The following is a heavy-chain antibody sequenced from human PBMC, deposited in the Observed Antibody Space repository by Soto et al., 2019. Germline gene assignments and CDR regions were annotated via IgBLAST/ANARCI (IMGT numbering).Heavy chain of an antibody. Sequence: GGSLRLSCAASGFTFSSYSMNWVRQAPGKGLEWVSSISSSSSYIYYADSVKGRFSISRDNPKNSLYLQMNSLRADDTAVYYCVKDLSKKSYFDSWGRGTLVTVSS. J-gene: IGHJ4*01. CDR1: GFTFSSYS. V-gene: IGHV3-21*01. CDR2: ISSSSSYI. CDR3: VKDLSKKSYFDS.